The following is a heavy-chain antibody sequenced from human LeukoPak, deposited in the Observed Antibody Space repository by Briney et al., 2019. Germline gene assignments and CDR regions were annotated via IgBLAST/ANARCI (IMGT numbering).Heavy chain of an antibody. Sequence: PGGSLRLSCAASGFTLNTYAMSWVRQAPGKGLEWVSTITGSGGSTYYADSVKGRFTISRDKSKNTLYLQMNSLRAQDTAVYYCAKNYVYSSGWDFDYWGQGALVTVSS. D-gene: IGHD6-19*01. CDR1: GFTLNTYA. CDR3: AKNYVYSSGWDFDY. V-gene: IGHV3-23*01. CDR2: ITGSGGST. J-gene: IGHJ4*02.